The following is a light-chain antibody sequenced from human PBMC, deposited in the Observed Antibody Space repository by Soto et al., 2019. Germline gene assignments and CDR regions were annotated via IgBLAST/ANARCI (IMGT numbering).Light chain of an antibody. J-gene: IGKJ1*01. CDR1: QSISSW. CDR3: QQFWT. Sequence: DIQMTQSPSTQSASVGDRVTITCRASQSISSWLAWYQQKPGKAPKLLIYKASSLESGVPSRFSGSGSGTEFTLTISSLQPDDFATYYCQQFWTFGQGTKVEIK. CDR2: KAS. V-gene: IGKV1-5*03.